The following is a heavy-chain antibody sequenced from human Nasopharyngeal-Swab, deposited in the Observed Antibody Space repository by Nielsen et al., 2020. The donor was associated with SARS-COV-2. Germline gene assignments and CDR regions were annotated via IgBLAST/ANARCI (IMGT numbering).Heavy chain of an antibody. J-gene: IGHJ4*02. CDR2: IWYDGSNK. CDR1: GFTFSSYG. CDR3: ARDGSSSYDY. V-gene: IGHV3-33*01. D-gene: IGHD6-13*01. Sequence: GESLKISGAASGFTFSSYGMHWVRQAPGKGLEWVAVIWYDGSNKYYADSVKGRFTISRDNSKNTLYLQMNSLRAEDTAVYYCARDGSSSYDYWGQGTLVTVSS.